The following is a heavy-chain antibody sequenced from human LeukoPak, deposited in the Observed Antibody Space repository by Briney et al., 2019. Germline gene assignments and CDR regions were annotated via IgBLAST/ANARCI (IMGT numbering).Heavy chain of an antibody. V-gene: IGHV3-48*04. D-gene: IGHD3-16*01. CDR2: VSISSGTI. CDR1: GFTFSGHN. J-gene: IGHJ4*02. Sequence: PGGSLRLSCAASGFTFSGHNMNWVRQAPGKGREWVSLVSISSGTIYYADSVKGRFRISRDNAKSSLDLEKNRLRAEDTAVYYCARAMSTFGGVRNYFDSXGXGTXVTVSS. CDR3: ARAMSTFGGVRNYFDS.